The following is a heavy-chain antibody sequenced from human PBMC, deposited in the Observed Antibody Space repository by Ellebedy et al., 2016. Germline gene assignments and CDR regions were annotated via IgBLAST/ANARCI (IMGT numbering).Heavy chain of an antibody. V-gene: IGHV1-18*01. Sequence: ASVKVSCXASGYAFTNYGLNWVRQAPGQGLEWMGWITNDYGNTNYAPKFQGRVTMTIDTSTSTAYMELRSLTSDDTAMYFCARGLYDMDVWGQGTTVTVSS. CDR3: ARGLYDMDV. CDR1: GYAFTNYG. CDR2: ITNDYGNT. J-gene: IGHJ6*02.